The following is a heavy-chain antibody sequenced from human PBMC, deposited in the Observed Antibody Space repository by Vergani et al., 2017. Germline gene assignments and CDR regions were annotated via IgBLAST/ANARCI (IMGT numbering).Heavy chain of an antibody. CDR1: GGTFSSYA. J-gene: IGHJ4*02. V-gene: IGHV1-69*11. CDR3: ARVHCSGGSCHDYFDY. Sequence: QVQLVQSGAEVKKPGSSVKVSCKASGGTFSSYAISWVRQAPGQGLEWMGRIIPILGTANYAQKFQGRVTITADESTSTAYMELSSLRSEDTAVYYCARVHCSGGSCHDYFDYWGQGTLVTVSS. D-gene: IGHD2-15*01. CDR2: IIPILGTA.